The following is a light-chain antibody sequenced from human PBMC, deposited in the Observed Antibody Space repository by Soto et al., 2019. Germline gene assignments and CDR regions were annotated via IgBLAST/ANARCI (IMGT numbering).Light chain of an antibody. Sequence: QSALTQPRSVSGSPGQSVTISCTGTSSDVGGYNYVSWYQQHPGKAPKLMIYDVSKRPSGVPDRFSGSKSGSTASLTISGLQAEDEADCYCCSYAGSYTHVVFGGGTKLTVL. CDR2: DVS. J-gene: IGLJ2*01. CDR3: CSYAGSYTHVV. V-gene: IGLV2-11*01. CDR1: SSDVGGYNY.